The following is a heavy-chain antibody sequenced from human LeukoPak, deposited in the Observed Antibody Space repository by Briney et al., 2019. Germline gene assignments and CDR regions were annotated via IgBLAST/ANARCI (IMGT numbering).Heavy chain of an antibody. Sequence: SETLSLTCAVYGGSFSGYYWSWVRQPPGKGLEWIGEINHRGSTNYNPSLKSRVSISVDTSKNQFSLKLTSVTAADTAVYYCAGKAVAGPYFDYWGQGTLVTVSS. CDR1: GGSFSGYY. CDR3: AGKAVAGPYFDY. CDR2: INHRGST. D-gene: IGHD6-19*01. J-gene: IGHJ4*02. V-gene: IGHV4-34*01.